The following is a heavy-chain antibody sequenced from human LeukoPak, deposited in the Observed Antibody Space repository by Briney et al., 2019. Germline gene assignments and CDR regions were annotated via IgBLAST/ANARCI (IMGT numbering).Heavy chain of an antibody. J-gene: IGHJ4*02. D-gene: IGHD2-2*01. V-gene: IGHV3-23*01. Sequence: GGSLRLSCAASGFTFNNYPMTWVRQPPGKGLEWVSGISDSGGVTYYADSVKGRFAVSRDNSKNTLYLQMSSLRAEDTAVYYCAKRSKLSCSSTSCPLDYWGQGTLVTVS. CDR1: GFTFNNYP. CDR2: ISDSGGVT. CDR3: AKRSKLSCSSTSCPLDY.